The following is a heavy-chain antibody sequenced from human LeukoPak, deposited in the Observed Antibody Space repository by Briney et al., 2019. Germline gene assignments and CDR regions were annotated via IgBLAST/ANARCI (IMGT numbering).Heavy chain of an antibody. D-gene: IGHD3-10*01. J-gene: IGHJ4*02. Sequence: GSLLLSCASSRFSFDGYGMSWVRQGPGKGLEWVSGINWNGGSTGYADSVKGRFTISRDNAKNSLYLQMNSLRAEDTALYYCARNTRSTEYYYGSGSYYSYYFDYWGQGTLVTVSS. CDR1: RFSFDGYG. CDR2: INWNGGST. CDR3: ARNTRSTEYYYGSGSYYSYYFDY. V-gene: IGHV3-20*04.